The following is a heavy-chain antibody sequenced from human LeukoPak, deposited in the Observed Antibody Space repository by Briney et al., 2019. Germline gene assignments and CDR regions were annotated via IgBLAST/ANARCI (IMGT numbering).Heavy chain of an antibody. CDR3: ARDCDDSTCYDY. D-gene: IGHD2-2*01. CDR2: IFSGGST. J-gene: IGHJ4*02. Sequence: GGSLRLSCAASRLTVSSNYMSWVRQAPGKGLEWVSVIFSGGSTYYADSVKGRFTISRDNAKNSLYLQMDNLRAQDTAVYYCARDCDDSTCYDYWGQGTLVTVSS. CDR1: RLTVSSNY. V-gene: IGHV3-53*01.